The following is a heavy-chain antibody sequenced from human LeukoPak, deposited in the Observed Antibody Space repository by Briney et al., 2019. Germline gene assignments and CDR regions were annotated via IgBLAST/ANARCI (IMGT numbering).Heavy chain of an antibody. J-gene: IGHJ4*02. Sequence: SETLSLTCTVSGGSISSYYWSWIRQPPGKGLEWIGYIYYSGSTNYNPSLKSRVTISVDTSKNQFSLKLSSVTAADTAVYYCARGTMYCSSTSCPKPLFDYWGQGTLATVSS. CDR1: GGSISSYY. CDR3: ARGTMYCSSTSCPKPLFDY. V-gene: IGHV4-59*01. D-gene: IGHD2-2*01. CDR2: IYYSGST.